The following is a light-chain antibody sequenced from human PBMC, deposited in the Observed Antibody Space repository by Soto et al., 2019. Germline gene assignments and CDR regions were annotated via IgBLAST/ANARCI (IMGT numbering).Light chain of an antibody. J-gene: IGKJ3*01. V-gene: IGKV2-30*02. CDR3: MLTTHWPFT. CDR2: KIS. CDR1: QSLVHSDGNTY. Sequence: DVVLTQSPLSLPVTLGQPASISCRSSQSLVHSDGNTYLDGFQQRPGQSPRRLIYKISNRDSGVPDRFRGIESGTDFTLKLSREEAEDVGVYFCMLTTHWPFTFGPGTKVDIK.